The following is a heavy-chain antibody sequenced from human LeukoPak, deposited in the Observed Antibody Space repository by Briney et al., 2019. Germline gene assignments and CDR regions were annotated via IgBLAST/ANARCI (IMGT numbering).Heavy chain of an antibody. J-gene: IGHJ4*02. V-gene: IGHV3-23*01. CDR2: ISGSGGST. Sequence: GGSLRLSCAASGFTFSSYAMSWVRQAPGKGLEWVSAISGSGGSTYYADSVKGRFTISRDNSKNTLYLQMNSLRAEDTAVYYCAKDLGEYCSGGSCYFPAYWGQGTLSPSPQ. D-gene: IGHD2-15*01. CDR1: GFTFSSYA. CDR3: AKDLGEYCSGGSCYFPAY.